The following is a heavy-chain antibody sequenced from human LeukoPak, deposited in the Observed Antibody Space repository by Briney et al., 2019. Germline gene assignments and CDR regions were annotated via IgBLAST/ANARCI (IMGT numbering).Heavy chain of an antibody. J-gene: IGHJ4*02. CDR3: AKDHTTSKYSGSPYYFDY. CDR2: ISRSGSGDNT. CDR1: GFTLSKFD. D-gene: IGHD1-26*01. V-gene: IGHV3-23*01. Sequence: GGSLRLSCAASGFTLSKFDMYWVRQAPGKGLECVSVISRSGSGDNTYYADSVKGRFTISRDNSKNTLYLQMNSLRAEDTAVYYCAKDHTTSKYSGSPYYFDYWGQGTLVTVSS.